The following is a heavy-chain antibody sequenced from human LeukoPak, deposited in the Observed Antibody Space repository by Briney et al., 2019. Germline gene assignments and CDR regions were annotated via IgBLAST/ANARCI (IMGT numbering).Heavy chain of an antibody. CDR1: GFTFSRYG. D-gene: IGHD2-21*02. V-gene: IGHV3-30*02. Sequence: PGGSLRLSCAATGFTFSRYGMVWVRQAPGKGLEWVSFIRFEGSYKLYTDSVKGRFTISRDNSNNTLYLQMNSLRVEDTAVYYCAKELNRTISVTASFGSWGQGTLVTVSS. J-gene: IGHJ5*02. CDR2: IRFEGSYK. CDR3: AKELNRTISVTASFGS.